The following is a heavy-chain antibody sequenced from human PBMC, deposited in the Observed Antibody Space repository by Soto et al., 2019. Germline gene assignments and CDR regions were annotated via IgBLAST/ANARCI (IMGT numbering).Heavy chain of an antibody. Sequence: GQSQKISCEGSVYSFTTYWIGWARTMPGKGLEWMGSIYVGDSDTRYSPSFQGQATITADKSISTAYLQWSSLKASDTATYYCARLRDCSGGNCYGNYWSQGTRVTVSS. J-gene: IGHJ4*02. CDR1: VYSFTTYW. V-gene: IGHV5-51*01. D-gene: IGHD2-15*01. CDR2: IYVGDSDT. CDR3: ARLRDCSGGNCYGNY.